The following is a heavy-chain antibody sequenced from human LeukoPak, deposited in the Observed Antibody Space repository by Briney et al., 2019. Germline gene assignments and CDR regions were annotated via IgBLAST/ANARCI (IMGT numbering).Heavy chain of an antibody. CDR3: ARERIREIPSLDF. V-gene: IGHV4-61*02. J-gene: IGHJ4*02. CDR2: FSISGSP. Sequence: SETLSLTCTVSGASISSTFYSWTWIRQPAGQGLEFIGRFSISGSPNHNPSLKSRVNISMDTSKNQFSLRLTSVTAADTAIYFCARERIREIPSLDFWGQGTLVTVSS. D-gene: IGHD3-10*01. CDR1: GASISSTFYS.